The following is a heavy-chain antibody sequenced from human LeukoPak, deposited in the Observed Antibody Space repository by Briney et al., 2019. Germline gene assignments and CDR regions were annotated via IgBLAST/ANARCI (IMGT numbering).Heavy chain of an antibody. J-gene: IGHJ4*02. CDR2: ISYDGSNK. D-gene: IGHD3-10*01. V-gene: IGHV3-30*18. Sequence: GGSLRLSCAASGFTFSSYGMHWVRQAPGKGLEWVAVISYDGSNKYYTDSVKGRFTISRDNSKNTLYLQMNSLRAEDTAVYYCAKDMGYFDYWGQGTLVTVSS. CDR3: AKDMGYFDY. CDR1: GFTFSSYG.